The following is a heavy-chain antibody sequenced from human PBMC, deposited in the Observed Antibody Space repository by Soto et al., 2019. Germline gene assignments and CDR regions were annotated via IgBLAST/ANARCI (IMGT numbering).Heavy chain of an antibody. CDR3: AREQICNVVKCSNWFDP. CDR1: GGSISSPSW. CDR2: IFHTGSV. Sequence: PSETLSLTCGVSGGSISSPSWWIWARQFPGKGLEWIGEIFHTGSVNYNPSLKSRVTLSLDKSKNQFSLKLTSVTAADTAVYFCAREQICNVVKCSNWFDPWGQGTLVTVSS. D-gene: IGHD2-8*01. V-gene: IGHV4-4*02. J-gene: IGHJ5*02.